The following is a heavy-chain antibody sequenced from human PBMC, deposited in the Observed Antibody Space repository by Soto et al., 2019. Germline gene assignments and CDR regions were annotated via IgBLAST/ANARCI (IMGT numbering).Heavy chain of an antibody. J-gene: IGHJ1*01. CDR3: ARSFGSYAIGQ. CDR1: SDSINNKEW. V-gene: IGHV4-4*02. CDR2: IHHSGST. D-gene: IGHD1-26*01. Sequence: QMHLQELGPGLVKPSETLSLTCAVSSDSINNKEWWSWVRQPPGKGLEWIGEIHHSGSTNNNPSLKSRVTMSVDKSKNQLSLKLSSVTAADTAVYYCARSFGSYAIGQWGQGTLVTVSS.